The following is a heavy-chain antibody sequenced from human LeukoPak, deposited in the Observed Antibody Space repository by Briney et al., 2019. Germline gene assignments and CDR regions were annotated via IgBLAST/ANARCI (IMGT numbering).Heavy chain of an antibody. D-gene: IGHD3-22*01. Sequence: ASVKVSCKASGYTFTGYYMHWVRQAPGQGLEWMGWINPNSGGTNYAQKFQGRVTMTRDTSISTAYMELSRLRSDDTAVCYCARDYPGYNSHYYDPFDYWGQGTLVTVSS. CDR2: INPNSGGT. CDR1: GYTFTGYY. J-gene: IGHJ4*02. CDR3: ARDYPGYNSHYYDPFDY. V-gene: IGHV1-2*02.